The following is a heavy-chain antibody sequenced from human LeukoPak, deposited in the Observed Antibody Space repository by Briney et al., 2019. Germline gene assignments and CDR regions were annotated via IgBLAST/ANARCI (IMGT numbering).Heavy chain of an antibody. CDR1: GYTFTGYN. CDR3: ARGVRYFDWLLYDYFDY. Sequence: ASVKVSCKASGYTFTGYNIHWVRQAPGQGLEWMGWINPNSGGTDYAQKFRGRVTMTRDTSISTAYMELSRLRSDDTAVYYCARGVRYFDWLLYDYFDYWGQGTLVTVSS. J-gene: IGHJ4*02. CDR2: INPNSGGT. D-gene: IGHD3-9*01. V-gene: IGHV1-2*02.